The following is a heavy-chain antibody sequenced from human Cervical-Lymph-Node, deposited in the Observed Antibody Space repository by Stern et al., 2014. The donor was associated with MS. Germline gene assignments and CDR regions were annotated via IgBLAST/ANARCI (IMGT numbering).Heavy chain of an antibody. CDR2: IIPIFGTA. V-gene: IGHV1-69*01. Sequence: QVQLGQSGAEVKKPGSSVKVSCRASGGTFGSFPVNWVRQAPGQGLEWMGGIIPIFGTANYAQRFQGRVTITADESTTTAYMQLNSLTSDDTAVYFCTREAIGHSGTFDFWGPGTLVTVSS. D-gene: IGHD5-12*01. CDR1: GGTFGSFP. CDR3: TREAIGHSGTFDF. J-gene: IGHJ4*02.